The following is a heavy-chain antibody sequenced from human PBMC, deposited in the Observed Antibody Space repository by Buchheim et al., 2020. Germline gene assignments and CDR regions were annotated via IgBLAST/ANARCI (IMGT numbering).Heavy chain of an antibody. Sequence: QVQLVQSGAEVKKPGASVKVSCKASGYTFTNYGISWVRQAPGQGLEWVGWISAYNGHTNSAQKLQGRVTMTTDTSTTTAYMELRSLGSEDTAVYYCATTRACVTRNCYSDLNWFDPWGQGTL. CDR2: ISAYNGHT. D-gene: IGHD2-15*01. J-gene: IGHJ5*02. V-gene: IGHV1-18*04. CDR1: GYTFTNYG. CDR3: ATTRACVTRNCYSDLNWFDP.